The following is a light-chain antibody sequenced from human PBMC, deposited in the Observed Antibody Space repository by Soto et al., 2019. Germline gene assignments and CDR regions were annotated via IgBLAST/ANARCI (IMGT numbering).Light chain of an antibody. CDR2: DAF. Sequence: EKVMTQSPATLSVSPGERATLSCRASQNVKTRLAWYQQKPGQAPRLLIYDAFTRANGIPARFSGSASGTEFTLTISSRQSEVFAVYYCQQYDEWPLTFGGGTKVEIK. J-gene: IGKJ4*01. CDR3: QQYDEWPLT. V-gene: IGKV3-15*01. CDR1: QNVKTR.